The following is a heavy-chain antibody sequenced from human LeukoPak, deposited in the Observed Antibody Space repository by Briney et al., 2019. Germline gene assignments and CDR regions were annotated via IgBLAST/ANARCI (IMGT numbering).Heavy chain of an antibody. CDR1: GFTFSRYS. CDR2: IGSSSSYI. CDR3: ARDVGSGSYSASDY. D-gene: IGHD3-10*01. J-gene: IGHJ4*02. V-gene: IGHV3-21*01. Sequence: PGGSLRLSCAASGFTFSRYSMKWVRQAPEKGLEWVSFIGSSSSYIYYADSVKGRFTISRDNAKNSLYLQMNSLRAEDTAVYYCARDVGSGSYSASDYWGQGTRVTVSS.